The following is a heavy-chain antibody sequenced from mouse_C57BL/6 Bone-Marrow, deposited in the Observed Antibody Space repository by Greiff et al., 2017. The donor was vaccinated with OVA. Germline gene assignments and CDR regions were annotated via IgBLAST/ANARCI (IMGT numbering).Heavy chain of an antibody. CDR3: ARSPLIYYDYDWYFDV. J-gene: IGHJ1*03. D-gene: IGHD2-4*01. Sequence: VQLKESGPVLVKPGPSVKISCKASGFTFTDYYMHWVKQSHGKSLEWIGLVYPYNGGTSYNQKFKGKATLTVDTSSSTAYMELNSLTSEDSAVYYCARSPLIYYDYDWYFDVWGTGTTVTVSS. V-gene: IGHV1-36*01. CDR1: GFTFTDYY. CDR2: VYPYNGGT.